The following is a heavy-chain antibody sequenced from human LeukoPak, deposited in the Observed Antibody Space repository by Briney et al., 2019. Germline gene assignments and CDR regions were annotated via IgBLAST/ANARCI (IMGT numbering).Heavy chain of an antibody. CDR2: ISSSSSYI. D-gene: IGHD2-2*01. V-gene: IGHV3-21*01. CDR1: GFTFSSCS. Sequence: GRSLRLSCAASGFTFSSCSMNWVRQAPGKGLEWVSSISSSSSYIYYADSVKGRFTISRDNAKNSLYLQMNSLRAEDTAVYYCARDPEWASVVVPAAIDYWGQGTLVTVSS. CDR3: ARDPEWASVVVPAAIDY. J-gene: IGHJ4*02.